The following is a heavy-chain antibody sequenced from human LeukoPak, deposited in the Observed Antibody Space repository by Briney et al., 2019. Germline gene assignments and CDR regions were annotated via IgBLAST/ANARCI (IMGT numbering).Heavy chain of an antibody. CDR1: GFTFSSYA. CDR3: AKAYLRYYYGSGTLPYYYMDV. J-gene: IGHJ6*03. CDR2: ISGSGGST. D-gene: IGHD3-10*01. V-gene: IGHV3-23*01. Sequence: GGSLRLSCAASGFTFSSYAMSWVRQAPGKGLEWVSAISGSGGSTYYADSVKGRFTISRDNSKNTLYLQMNSLRAEDTAVYYCAKAYLRYYYGSGTLPYYYMDVWGKGTTVTISS.